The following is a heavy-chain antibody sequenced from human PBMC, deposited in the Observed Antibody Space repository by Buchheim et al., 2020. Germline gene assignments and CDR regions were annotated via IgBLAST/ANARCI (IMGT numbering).Heavy chain of an antibody. Sequence: QVQLQESGPGLVKPSETLSLTCTVSGGSVSSGNYYWSWIRQAPGKGLEWIGYISYSGSTNYNPSLKSRVTISVDTSQTQFSLKLRSVTAADTAVYYCARAMWTTEQYGMDVWGQGTT. CDR3: ARAMWTTEQYGMDV. CDR1: GGSVSSGNYY. J-gene: IGHJ6*02. V-gene: IGHV4-61*01. D-gene: IGHD1/OR15-1a*01. CDR2: ISYSGST.